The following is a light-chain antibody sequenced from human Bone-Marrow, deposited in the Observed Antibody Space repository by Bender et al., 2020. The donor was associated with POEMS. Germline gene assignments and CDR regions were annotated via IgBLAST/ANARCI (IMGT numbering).Light chain of an antibody. Sequence: QSALTQPASVSGSPGQSITISCTGTSSDFGGYIHVSWYQQHPGKAPKLLIYEVSQRPPGVSNRFSAPRSGTTAPLTISGLQADDAATYYGAPFASISTVFGGGAKGTVL. CDR1: SSDFGGYIH. CDR3: APFASISTV. J-gene: IGLJ3*02. V-gene: IGLV2-14*01. CDR2: EVS.